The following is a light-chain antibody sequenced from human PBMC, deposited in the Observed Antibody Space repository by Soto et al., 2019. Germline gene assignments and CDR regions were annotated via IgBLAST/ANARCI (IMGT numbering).Light chain of an antibody. J-gene: IGLJ1*01. CDR3: ASWDYSLSRYL. V-gene: IGLV1-47*01. CDR2: MND. CDR1: TSNILRNY. Sequence: QSVLTQPPSASGNPGQRLTISCSGSTSNILRNYVYWYRQFPGTAPRLLISMNDQRPSGVPDRFSGSKSGTSASLAISGLRSEDEADYYCASWDYSLSRYLFGTGTKVTV.